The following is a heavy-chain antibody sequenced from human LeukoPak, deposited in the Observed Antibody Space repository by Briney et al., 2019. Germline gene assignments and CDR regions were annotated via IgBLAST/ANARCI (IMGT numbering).Heavy chain of an antibody. Sequence: PGGSLRLSCAASGFTFSSYCMSWVRQAPGKGLEWVANIKQDGSEKYYVDSVKGLFTISRDNAKNALYLQMNSLRAEDTAVYYCCSWPEFDYWGQGTLVTVSS. CDR2: IKQDGSEK. V-gene: IGHV3-7*01. CDR3: CSWPEFDY. J-gene: IGHJ4*02. D-gene: IGHD6-13*01. CDR1: GFTFSSYC.